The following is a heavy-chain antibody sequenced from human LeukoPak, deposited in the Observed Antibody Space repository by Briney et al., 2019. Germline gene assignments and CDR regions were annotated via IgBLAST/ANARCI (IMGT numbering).Heavy chain of an antibody. CDR3: TRDLSLAAPQGFDY. V-gene: IGHV3-21*01. Sequence: GGSLRLSCAASGFTFSSYSMNWVRQAPGKGLEWVSTISSGSDYIYYADSVKGRFTISRDNAENSLYLQMNSLRAEDTAVYYCTRDLSLAAPQGFDYWGQGTLVTDSS. J-gene: IGHJ4*02. CDR2: ISSGSDYI. CDR1: GFTFSSYS. D-gene: IGHD6-6*01.